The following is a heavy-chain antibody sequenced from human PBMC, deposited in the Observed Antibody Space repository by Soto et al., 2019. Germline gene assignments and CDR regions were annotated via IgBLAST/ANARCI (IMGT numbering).Heavy chain of an antibody. CDR2: MHPNSGNT. Sequence: QVLLVQSGAEVKKPGASVKVSCKASGYTFTSYDINWVRQATGQGLEWMGWMHPNSGNTGYAQKFQGRVTMTRNTSLSTSDVGLRSLRSENTAVYYCAREGGRGMDVRGQGTTVTVSS. D-gene: IGHD3-16*01. CDR1: GYTFTSYD. V-gene: IGHV1-8*01. CDR3: AREGGRGMDV. J-gene: IGHJ6*02.